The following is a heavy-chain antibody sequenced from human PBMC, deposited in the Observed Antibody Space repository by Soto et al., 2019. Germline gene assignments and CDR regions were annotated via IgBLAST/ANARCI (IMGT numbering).Heavy chain of an antibody. CDR3: ARDPATWSFDY. Sequence: QVQLVQSGAEVKKPGSSVKVSCKASGGTFSSYTISWVRQAPGQGLEGMGKIIPILDIANYAQKFQGRVTITADKSTSTAYMELSSLRSEDTAVYYCARDPATWSFDYRGQGTLVTVSS. V-gene: IGHV1-69*08. J-gene: IGHJ4*02. CDR1: GGTFSSYT. CDR2: IIPILDIA. D-gene: IGHD1-26*01.